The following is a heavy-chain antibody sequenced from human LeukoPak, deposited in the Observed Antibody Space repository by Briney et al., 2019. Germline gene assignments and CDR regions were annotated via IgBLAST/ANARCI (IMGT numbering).Heavy chain of an antibody. V-gene: IGHV4-30-4*07. Sequence: PSETLSLTCAVSGVAISRGGYAWNWIRQPPGKGLEWIAYIYHSGTTYYNPSLKSRATISVDTSKNQFSLKLSSVTAADTAVYYCASKGQQQLVQFFDYWGQGTLVTVSS. CDR1: GVAISRGGYA. J-gene: IGHJ4*02. D-gene: IGHD6-13*01. CDR2: IYHSGTT. CDR3: ASKGQQQLVQFFDY.